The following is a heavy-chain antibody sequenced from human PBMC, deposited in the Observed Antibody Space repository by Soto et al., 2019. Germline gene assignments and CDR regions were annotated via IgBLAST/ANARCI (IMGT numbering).Heavy chain of an antibody. D-gene: IGHD2-15*01. J-gene: IGHJ6*02. CDR3: ARRGRGGSGTYYYYGMDV. V-gene: IGHV1-69*01. CDR1: GGTFSSYA. CDR2: IIPIFGTA. Sequence: QVQLVQSGAEVQKPGSSVKVSCKASGGTFSSYAISWVRQAPGQGLEWMGGIIPIFGTANYAQKFQGRVTITADESTSTAYMELSSLRSEDTAVYYCARRGRGGSGTYYYYGMDVWGQGTTVTVSS.